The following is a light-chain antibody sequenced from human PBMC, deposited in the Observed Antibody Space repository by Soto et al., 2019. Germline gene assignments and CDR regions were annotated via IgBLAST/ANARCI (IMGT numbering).Light chain of an antibody. J-gene: IGLJ1*01. CDR3: GTSDNSLTADV. Sequence: QSVLTQPPSVSAAAGQKVTISCSGSSSNIGTNRVSWYQQLPGTAPKLLIYDNNKRPSGILDRFSGSKSGTSATLGTTELETGDEADFYCGTSDNSLTADVFGTGTKATV. CDR2: DNN. CDR1: SSNIGTNR. V-gene: IGLV1-51*01.